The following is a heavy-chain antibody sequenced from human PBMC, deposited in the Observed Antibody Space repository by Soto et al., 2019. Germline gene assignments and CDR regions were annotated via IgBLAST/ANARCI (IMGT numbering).Heavy chain of an antibody. CDR3: ARIETAAADPKKYYYYYYMDV. D-gene: IGHD6-25*01. CDR2: IYYSGST. Sequence: QVQLQESGPGLVKPSETLSLTCTVSGGSISSYYWSWIRQPPGKGLEWIGYIYYSGSTNYNPSLKSRVTISVDTSKNQFSLKLSSVTAADTAVYYCARIETAAADPKKYYYYYYMDVWGKGTTVTVSS. CDR1: GGSISSYY. V-gene: IGHV4-59*01. J-gene: IGHJ6*03.